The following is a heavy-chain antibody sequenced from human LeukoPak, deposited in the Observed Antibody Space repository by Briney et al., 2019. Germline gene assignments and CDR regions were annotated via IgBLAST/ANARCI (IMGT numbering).Heavy chain of an antibody. Sequence: SETLSLTCAVSGGTFRGYFWSWIRQPPGKGLSWVGEIDRSVSTNYNPSLESRVTVSADTSKHLMSLNLKSVTAADTAVYYCARGVRFHVGSGNWFDLWGQGTLVTVSS. J-gene: IGHJ5*02. V-gene: IGHV4-34*01. D-gene: IGHD3-10*01. CDR3: ARGVRFHVGSGNWFDL. CDR1: GGTFRGYF. CDR2: IDRSVST.